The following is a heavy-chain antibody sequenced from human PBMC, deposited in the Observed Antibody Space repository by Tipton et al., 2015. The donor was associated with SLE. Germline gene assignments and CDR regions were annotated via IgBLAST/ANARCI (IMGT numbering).Heavy chain of an antibody. V-gene: IGHV4-59*01. J-gene: IGHJ4*02. CDR1: GGSISSYY. CDR3: ARDRGYCSGGSCEGFDY. D-gene: IGHD2-15*01. Sequence: LRLSCTVSGGSISSYYWSWIRQPPGKGLEWIGYIYYSGSTNYNPSLKSRVTISVDTSKNQFSLKLSSVTAADTAVYYCARDRGYCSGGSCEGFDYWGQGTLVTVSS. CDR2: IYYSGST.